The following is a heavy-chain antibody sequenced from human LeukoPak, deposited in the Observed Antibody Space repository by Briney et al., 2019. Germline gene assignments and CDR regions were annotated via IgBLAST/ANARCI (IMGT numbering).Heavy chain of an antibody. CDR2: INPNSGGT. CDR1: GYTFTGYY. J-gene: IGHJ6*02. Sequence: GASMKVSCKASGYTFTGYYMHWVRQAPGQGLEWMGWINPNSGGTNYAQKFQGRVTMTRDTSISTAYMELSRLRSDDTAVYYCANLGYCSSTSCYYYYGMDVWGQGTTVTVSS. D-gene: IGHD2-2*01. CDR3: ANLGYCSSTSCYYYYGMDV. V-gene: IGHV1-2*02.